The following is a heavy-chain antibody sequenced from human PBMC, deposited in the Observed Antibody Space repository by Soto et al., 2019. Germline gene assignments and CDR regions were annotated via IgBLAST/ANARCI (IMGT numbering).Heavy chain of an antibody. J-gene: IGHJ6*02. CDR2: IYPGDSDT. Sequence: GESLKISCXGSGYSFTSYWIGWVRQMPGKGLEWMGIIYPGDSDTRYSPSFQGQVTISADKSISTAYLQWSSLKASDTAMYYCARKPYYDSSGYQSAYGMDVWGQGTTVTVSS. V-gene: IGHV5-51*01. D-gene: IGHD3-22*01. CDR1: GYSFTSYW. CDR3: ARKPYYDSSGYQSAYGMDV.